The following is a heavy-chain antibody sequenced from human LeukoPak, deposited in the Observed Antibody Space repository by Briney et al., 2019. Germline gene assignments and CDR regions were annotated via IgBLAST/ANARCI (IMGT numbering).Heavy chain of an antibody. Sequence: RASVKVSCKASGYTFTSYYIDWVRQATGRGLEWMGWMNPNSGNTGYTQKFQDIVTMTRITCKSTAYMELSSLRSESTAVYYCARAWGDSSSSEIFSGFDYWGQGILVTVSS. V-gene: IGHV1-8*01. CDR3: ARAWGDSSSSEIFSGFDY. CDR1: GYTFTSYY. CDR2: MNPNSGNT. D-gene: IGHD6-6*01. J-gene: IGHJ4*02.